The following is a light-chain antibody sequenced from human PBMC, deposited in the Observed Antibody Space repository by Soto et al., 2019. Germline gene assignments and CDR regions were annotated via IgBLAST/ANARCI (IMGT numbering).Light chain of an antibody. CDR2: DVS. J-gene: IGLJ1*01. CDR1: SSDVGSYNS. V-gene: IGLV2-14*01. Sequence: QSALTQPAYMSGSPGHSITISCTGTSSDVGSYNSVSWYQQHPGKAPKLMIYDVSNRTSGVANRFSVSKSGNTASLIISGLLTEDEVDYDCISYTSSSAYVCGTGTKLTIL. CDR3: ISYTSSSAYV.